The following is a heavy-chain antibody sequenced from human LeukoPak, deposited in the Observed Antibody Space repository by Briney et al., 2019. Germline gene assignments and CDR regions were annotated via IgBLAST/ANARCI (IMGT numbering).Heavy chain of an antibody. V-gene: IGHV3-48*03. J-gene: IGHJ4*02. CDR1: GFSFSTYE. D-gene: IGHD6-19*01. Sequence: GGSLRLSCAASGFSFSTYEMNWVRQAPGKGLEWISYITSSGANKYSADSVKGRFTISRDNAKNSLYLQMTSLRVEDTAFYYCVRESRSDWYVGYFDYWGRGTLVTVSS. CDR2: ITSSGANK. CDR3: VRESRSDWYVGYFDY.